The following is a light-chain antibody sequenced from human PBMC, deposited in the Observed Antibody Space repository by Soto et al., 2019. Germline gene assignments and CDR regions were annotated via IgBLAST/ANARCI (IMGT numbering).Light chain of an antibody. V-gene: IGKV3-15*01. J-gene: IGKJ2*01. CDR3: LQDYDFPYT. CDR2: GAT. Sequence: EILLTQSPATLSVSPGETATLSCRASQNVLSDLAWYQQKPGQAPRLLVYGATTRATDAPAKFRGSGSGTEFSLTISSLQSEDFATYFCLQDYDFPYTFGQGTKLEI. CDR1: QNVLSD.